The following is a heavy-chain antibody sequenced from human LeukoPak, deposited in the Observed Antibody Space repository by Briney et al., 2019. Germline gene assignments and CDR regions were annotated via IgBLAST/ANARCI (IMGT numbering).Heavy chain of an antibody. Sequence: GASVKVSCKASGYTFTSYGISWVRQAPGQGLEWMGWISAYNGNTNYAQKLQGRVTMTTDTSTSTAYMELSSLRSEDTAVYYCATGAAAGYLDYWGQGTLVTVSS. J-gene: IGHJ4*02. CDR1: GYTFTSYG. CDR2: ISAYNGNT. CDR3: ATGAAAGYLDY. D-gene: IGHD6-13*01. V-gene: IGHV1-18*01.